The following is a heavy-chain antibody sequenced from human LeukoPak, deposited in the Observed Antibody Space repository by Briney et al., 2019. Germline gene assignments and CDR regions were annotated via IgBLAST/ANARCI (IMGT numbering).Heavy chain of an antibody. CDR2: IKSKTDDGTT. J-gene: IGHJ4*02. D-gene: IGHD6-13*01. CDR3: TTGGLWYVDY. Sequence: PGGSLRLSCAASGFTFSNAWMSWVRQVPGKGLEWVGRIKSKTDDGTTDYAAPVIGRFNISRDDSKNTLYLQMNNLKSEDTALYYCTTGGLWYVDYWGQGILVTVSS. V-gene: IGHV3-15*01. CDR1: GFTFSNAW.